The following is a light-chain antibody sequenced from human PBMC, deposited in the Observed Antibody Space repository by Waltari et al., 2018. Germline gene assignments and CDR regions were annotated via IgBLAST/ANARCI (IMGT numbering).Light chain of an antibody. J-gene: IGKJ2*01. CDR1: QSVNKT. Sequence: VMTQSPVILSLSPGERATLSRRASQSVNKTLGWYQQKPGQVPRLLMYGASSGAAGIPDRFSASGSGTDFTLTINSLQSEDFAVYYCQQYNNWPLTFGQGTKLEIK. V-gene: IGKV3-15*01. CDR2: GAS. CDR3: QQYNNWPLT.